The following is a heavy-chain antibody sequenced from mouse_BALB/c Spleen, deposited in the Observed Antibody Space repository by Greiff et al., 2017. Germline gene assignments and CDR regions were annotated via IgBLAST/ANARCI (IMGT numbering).Heavy chain of an antibody. Sequence: VQLKESGPGLVKPSQSLSLTCSVTGYSITSGYYWNWIRQFPGNKLEWMGYISYDGSNNYNPSLKNRISITRDTSKNQFFLKLNSVTTEDTATYYCARGDYYGRGGFAYWGQGTLVTVSA. CDR2: ISYDGSN. V-gene: IGHV3-6*02. D-gene: IGHD1-1*01. J-gene: IGHJ3*01. CDR1: GYSITSGYY. CDR3: ARGDYYGRGGFAY.